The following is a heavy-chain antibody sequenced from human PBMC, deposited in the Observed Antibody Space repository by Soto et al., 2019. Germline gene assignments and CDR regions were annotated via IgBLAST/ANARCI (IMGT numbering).Heavy chain of an antibody. J-gene: IGHJ5*02. CDR3: ATGGEVHNWFDP. CDR1: GYTLTELS. D-gene: IGHD3-10*01. V-gene: IGHV1-24*01. Sequence: ASVKVSCKVSGYTLTELSMHWVRQAPGKGLEWMGGFDPEDGETIYAQKFQGRVTMTEDTSTDTAYMELSSLRSEDTAVYYCATGGEVHNWFDPWGQGTLVTVSS. CDR2: FDPEDGET.